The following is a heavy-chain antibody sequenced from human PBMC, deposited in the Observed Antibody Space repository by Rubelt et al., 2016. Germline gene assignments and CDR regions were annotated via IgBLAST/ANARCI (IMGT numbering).Heavy chain of an antibody. CDR1: GGSISSSSYY. D-gene: IGHD3-3*01. CDR3: ARQLAYDVWSGYVDY. CDR2: IYYSGST. J-gene: IGHJ4*02. Sequence: QLQLQESGPGLVKPSETLSLTCTVSGGSISSSSYYWGWIRQPPGKGLEWIGSIYYSGSTYYNPSLKSGCTISVDTSKNQFALKLSSVTAGDTAVDYCARQLAYDVWSGYVDYWGQGTLVTVSS. V-gene: IGHV4-39*01.